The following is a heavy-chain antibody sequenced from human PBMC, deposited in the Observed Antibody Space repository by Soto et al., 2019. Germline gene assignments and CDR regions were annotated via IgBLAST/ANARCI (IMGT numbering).Heavy chain of an antibody. CDR1: GDSLNSGAYY. CDR2: IYHTGST. Sequence: SETLSLTCHVSGDSLNSGAYYWTWIRQSPRRGLEWIGHIYHTGSTNYNPSLRSRLSISLDTSKNHFSLTLRSVNAVDTGVYYCARSWGGDGYSNWGQGTLVTVSS. J-gene: IGHJ4*02. D-gene: IGHD2-15*01. V-gene: IGHV4-61*03. CDR3: ARSWGGDGYSN.